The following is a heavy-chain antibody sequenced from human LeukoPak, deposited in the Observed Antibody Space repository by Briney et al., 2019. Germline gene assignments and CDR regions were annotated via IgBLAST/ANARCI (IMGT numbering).Heavy chain of an antibody. CDR3: ARDIGYSYSHFDY. V-gene: IGHV1-18*04. D-gene: IGHD6-13*01. J-gene: IGHJ4*02. Sequence: GASVKVSCKASGYTFTTYGFSWVRQAPGQGLEWMGWISADNGYTSYAQNLQGRVTITRDTSTSTVYMELRSLRSDDTAVYYCARDIGYSYSHFDYWGQGTLVTVSS. CDR2: ISADNGYT. CDR1: GYTFTTYG.